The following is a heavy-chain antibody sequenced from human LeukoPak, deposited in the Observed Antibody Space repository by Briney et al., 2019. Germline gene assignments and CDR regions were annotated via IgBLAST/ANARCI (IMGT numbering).Heavy chain of an antibody. D-gene: IGHD1-26*01. V-gene: IGHV4-39*01. CDR2: IYYSGNT. CDR1: GVSISSSNSY. Sequence: SETLSLTCTVSGVSISSSNSYWGWIRQPPGKGLEWIGSIYYSGNTYYNASLKSQVSISIDTSKNQFSLRLTSVTAADTAVYYCARSSWSLFDYWGQGTLVTVSS. CDR3: ARSSWSLFDY. J-gene: IGHJ4*02.